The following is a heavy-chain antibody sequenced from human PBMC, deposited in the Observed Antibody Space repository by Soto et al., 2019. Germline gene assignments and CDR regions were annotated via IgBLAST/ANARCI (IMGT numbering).Heavy chain of an antibody. CDR2: ISYDGSNK. CDR1: GFTFNNYA. V-gene: IGHV3-30-3*01. J-gene: IGHJ6*02. Sequence: QPGGSLRLSCAASGFTFNNYAMHWVRQAPGKGLEWVAVISYDGSNKYYADSVRGRFTISRDNSKDTLSLQMSSLRADDTAVYYCARRHYPGIAVAGRGGYHYLGMDVWGQGTTVTVSS. D-gene: IGHD6-19*01. CDR3: ARRHYPGIAVAGRGGYHYLGMDV.